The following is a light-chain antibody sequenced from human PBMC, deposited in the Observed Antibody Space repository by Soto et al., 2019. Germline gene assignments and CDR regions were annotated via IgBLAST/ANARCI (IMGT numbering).Light chain of an antibody. CDR2: GAS. Sequence: IVLTQSPFTLSFSPGERSTLSFMASQTLRMTYIAWYQQKPGQSPRVLIYGASNRATGIPARFSGSGSGTDFTLTISSVEPEDFAVYYCQQRSNWPRTFGQRTKVDNK. CDR1: QTLRMTY. J-gene: IGKJ1*01. V-gene: IGKV3-11*01. CDR3: QQRSNWPRT.